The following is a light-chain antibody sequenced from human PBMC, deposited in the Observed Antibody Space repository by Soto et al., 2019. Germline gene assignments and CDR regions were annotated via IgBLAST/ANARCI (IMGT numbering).Light chain of an antibody. CDR1: QLISNY. CDR2: AVS. Sequence: PMTPSPSSLSVSVGDRVTITCRASQLISNYLAWYQQKPGKPPQLLIYAVSTLQSGVPSRFSGSASGTEFTLTISSLQPEDVATYYCQKYNSAPLTFGRGTRLE. CDR3: QKYNSAPLT. V-gene: IGKV1-27*01. J-gene: IGKJ5*01.